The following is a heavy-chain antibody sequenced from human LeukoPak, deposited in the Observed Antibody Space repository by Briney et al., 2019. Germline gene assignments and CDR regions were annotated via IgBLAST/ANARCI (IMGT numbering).Heavy chain of an antibody. CDR3: VSRDAYKPRYFMDV. CDR1: GFNFDIAW. CDR2: IKSKNDGAAT. J-gene: IGHJ6*03. D-gene: IGHD5-24*01. V-gene: IGHV3-15*01. Sequence: GGSLRLSCAVSGFNFDIAWMNWVRQAPGEGLEWVGRIKSKNDGAATDYGAPVRGRFTISIDDSKNMLYLQMNSLKTEDTAVYYCVSRDAYKPRYFMDVWGKGTTVTVPS.